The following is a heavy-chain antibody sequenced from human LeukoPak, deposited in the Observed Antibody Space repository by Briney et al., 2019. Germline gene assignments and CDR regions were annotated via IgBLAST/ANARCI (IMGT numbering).Heavy chain of an antibody. J-gene: IGHJ4*02. CDR1: GFTFSSYE. Sequence: PGGSLRLSCAASGFTFSSYEMNWVRQAPGKGLEWVSYISSSGSSIYSVDSVKGRFTISRDNAKNSLYLLLNSLRAEDTAVYYCARDFGSCSGGECDYFDYWGQGTLVTVSS. CDR3: ARDFGSCSGGECDYFDY. CDR2: ISSSGSSI. D-gene: IGHD2-15*01. V-gene: IGHV3-48*03.